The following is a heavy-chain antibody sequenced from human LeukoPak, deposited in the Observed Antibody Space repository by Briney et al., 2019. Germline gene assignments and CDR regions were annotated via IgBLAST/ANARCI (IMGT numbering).Heavy chain of an antibody. Sequence: PGGSLRLSCAASGFTFSNAWMSWVRQAPGMGLEWVSGITNGGGSTYYADSVKGRFTISRDNSKNTLYLQMNSLRADDTAVYFCAKDARPSYWGQGTLVTVSS. CDR1: GFTFSNAW. CDR3: AKDARPSY. CDR2: ITNGGGST. J-gene: IGHJ4*02. V-gene: IGHV3-23*01.